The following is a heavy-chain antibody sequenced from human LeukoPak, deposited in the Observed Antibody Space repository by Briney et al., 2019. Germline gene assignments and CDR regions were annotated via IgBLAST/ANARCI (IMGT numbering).Heavy chain of an antibody. Sequence: SETLSLTCTVSGGSISSYYWSWIRQPPGEGLEWIGYIYYGGSTNYNPSLKSRVTISVDTSKNQFSLKLSSVTAADTAVYYCARCSSTSCRGVLDYWGQGTLVTVSS. CDR1: GGSISSYY. V-gene: IGHV4-59*08. J-gene: IGHJ4*02. CDR3: ARCSSTSCRGVLDY. D-gene: IGHD2-2*01. CDR2: IYYGGST.